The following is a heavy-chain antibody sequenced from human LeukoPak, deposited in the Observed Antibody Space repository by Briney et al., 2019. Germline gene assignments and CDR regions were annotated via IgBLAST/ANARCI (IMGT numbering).Heavy chain of an antibody. V-gene: IGHV4-34*01. J-gene: IGHJ4*02. D-gene: IGHD5-18*01. Sequence: SETLSLTCAVYGGSSSGYYWSWIRQPPGKGLEWIGEINHSGSTNYNPSLKSRVTISVDTSKNQFSLKLSSVTAADTAVYYCARVVAVQLWLRVYYFDYWGQGTLVTVSS. CDR1: GGSSSGYY. CDR3: ARVVAVQLWLRVYYFDY. CDR2: INHSGST.